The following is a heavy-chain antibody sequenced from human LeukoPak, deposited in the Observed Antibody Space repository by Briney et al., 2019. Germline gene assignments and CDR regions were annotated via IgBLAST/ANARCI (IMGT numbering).Heavy chain of an antibody. J-gene: IGHJ3*02. CDR2: ISGGGSP. V-gene: IGHV3-23*01. D-gene: IGHD3-16*01. CDR1: GFRFSNYA. CDR3: AKDEGGSLEAPYPAFDI. Sequence: GGSLRLSCAASGFRFSNYAMYWVRQAPGKGLEWVSGISGGGSPYYADSVKGRFTISRDNSRNTLYLQMNSLRAEDTAMYYCAKDEGGSLEAPYPAFDIWGQGTMVAVSS.